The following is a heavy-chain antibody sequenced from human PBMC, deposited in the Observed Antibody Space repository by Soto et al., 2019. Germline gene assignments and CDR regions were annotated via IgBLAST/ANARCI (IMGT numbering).Heavy chain of an antibody. CDR1: GGTFSSYA. J-gene: IGHJ3*02. CDR2: IIPIFGTA. Sequence: CKASGGTFSSYAISWVRQAPGQGLEWMGGIIPIFGTANYAQKFQGRVTITADESTSTAYMELSSLRSEDTAVYYCARGEIVVVPAAIHDAFDIWGQGTRVTVSS. CDR3: ARGEIVVVPAAIHDAFDI. V-gene: IGHV1-69*01. D-gene: IGHD2-2*01.